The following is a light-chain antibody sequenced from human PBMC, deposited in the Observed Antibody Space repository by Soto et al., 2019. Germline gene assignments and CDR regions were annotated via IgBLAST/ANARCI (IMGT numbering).Light chain of an antibody. CDR2: AAS. V-gene: IGKV1-9*01. Sequence: IHLTQSPSFLSASVGHRVTITCRASQGISSFLAWYQQKPGKAPNLLMYAASTLQSGVPSRFSGGESGTEYTLTISSLQPEDSATYYCQQLYIFPLTFGQGTRLEIK. J-gene: IGKJ5*01. CDR3: QQLYIFPLT. CDR1: QGISSF.